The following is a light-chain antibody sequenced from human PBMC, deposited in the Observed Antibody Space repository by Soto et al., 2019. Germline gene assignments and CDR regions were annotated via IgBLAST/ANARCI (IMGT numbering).Light chain of an antibody. CDR1: QSVGSN. Sequence: EVVMTQSPATLSVSPGERAAVSCRASQSVGSNLAWYQQKPGQAPRLLIYGAYTRATGFPARFSGSGSGTEFTLTISSLQSEDFAVYYCQQYNYWPRTFGQGTKVEIK. CDR2: GAY. V-gene: IGKV3-15*01. J-gene: IGKJ1*01. CDR3: QQYNYWPRT.